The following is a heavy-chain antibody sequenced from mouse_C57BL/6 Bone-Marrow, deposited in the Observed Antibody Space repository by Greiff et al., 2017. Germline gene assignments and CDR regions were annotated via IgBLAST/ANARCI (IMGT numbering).Heavy chain of an antibody. V-gene: IGHV1-53*01. D-gene: IGHD2-3*01. Sequence: VQLQQPGTELVKPGASVKLSCKASGYTFTSYWMHWVKQRPGPGLEWIGNINPSNGGTNYNEKFKSKATLTVDKSSSTAYMQLSSLTSEDSAVYYCAREDDGYPYYFDYWGQGTTLTVSS. J-gene: IGHJ2*01. CDR3: AREDDGYPYYFDY. CDR2: INPSNGGT. CDR1: GYTFTSYW.